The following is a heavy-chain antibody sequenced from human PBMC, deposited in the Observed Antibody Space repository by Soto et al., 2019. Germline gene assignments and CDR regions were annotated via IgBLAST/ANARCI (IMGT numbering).Heavy chain of an antibody. J-gene: IGHJ5*02. CDR3: ARGRFDRQWLGASRFDP. Sequence: ASVKSSCKASGYTFTSYDINWVRQATGQGLEWMGWMNPNSGNTGYAQKFQGRVTMTRNTSISTAYMELSSLRSEDTAVYYCARGRFDRQWLGASRFDPWGQGTLVTVSS. D-gene: IGHD6-19*01. V-gene: IGHV1-8*01. CDR1: GYTFTSYD. CDR2: MNPNSGNT.